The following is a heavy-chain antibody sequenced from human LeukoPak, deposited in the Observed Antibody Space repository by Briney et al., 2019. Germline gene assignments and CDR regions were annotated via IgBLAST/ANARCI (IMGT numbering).Heavy chain of an antibody. CDR1: GDSISSGDYY. CDR2: IFYSGSI. D-gene: IGHD2-8*01. CDR3: ARLTYGDV. Sequence: SETLSLTCTVSGDSISSGDYYWSWIRQPPGKGLEWIGYIFYSGSINYNPSLKSRVTMSVDPSKNQFSLKLSSVTAADTAVYYCARLTYGDVWGKGTTVTVSS. V-gene: IGHV4-61*08. J-gene: IGHJ6*04.